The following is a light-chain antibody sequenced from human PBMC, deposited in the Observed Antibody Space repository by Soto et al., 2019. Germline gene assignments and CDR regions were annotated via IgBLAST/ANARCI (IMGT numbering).Light chain of an antibody. J-gene: IGKJ3*01. V-gene: IGKV1-27*01. CDR1: QGISNF. Sequence: DIQMTQSPSSLSACVGDRVTITCRASQGISNFLAWYQQKPGKVPKVLIYAASTLQSGVPSRFSGSGSGTDFTFTISSLQPEDVATYYCQVYNSAPPVTFGPGTKVDIK. CDR3: QVYNSAPPVT. CDR2: AAS.